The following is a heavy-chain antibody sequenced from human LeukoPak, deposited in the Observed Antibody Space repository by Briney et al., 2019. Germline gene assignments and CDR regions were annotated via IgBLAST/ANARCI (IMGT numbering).Heavy chain of an antibody. D-gene: IGHD5-12*01. CDR2: ISSSGSTI. V-gene: IGHV3-48*03. CDR3: ARDGSGYDTYFDY. CDR1: GFTFSSYE. J-gene: IGHJ4*02. Sequence: GGSLRLSCAVSGFTFSSYEMNWVRQAPGKGLEWVSYISSSGSTIYYADSVEGRFTISRDNAKNSLYLQMNSLRAEDTAVYYCARDGSGYDTYFDYWGQGTLVTVSS.